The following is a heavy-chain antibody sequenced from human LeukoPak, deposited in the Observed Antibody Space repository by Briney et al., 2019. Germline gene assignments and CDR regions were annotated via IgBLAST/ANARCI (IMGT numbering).Heavy chain of an antibody. D-gene: IGHD2-2*01. J-gene: IGHJ4*02. Sequence: GRSLRLSCAASGFTFSSYGMHWVRQAPGKGLEWVAVIWYDGSNKYYAGSVKGRFTISRDNSKNTLYLQMNSLRAEDTAVYYCARESIVVVPAAMGGDFDYWGQGTLVTVSS. CDR1: GFTFSSYG. V-gene: IGHV3-33*01. CDR2: IWYDGSNK. CDR3: ARESIVVVPAAMGGDFDY.